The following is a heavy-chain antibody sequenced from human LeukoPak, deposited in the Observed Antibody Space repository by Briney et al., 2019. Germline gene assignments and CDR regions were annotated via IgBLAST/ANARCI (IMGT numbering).Heavy chain of an antibody. D-gene: IGHD2-2*01. CDR3: ARGGWYQLLGEGDWFDP. J-gene: IGHJ5*02. CDR1: GASISSYS. CDR2: IYYSGNT. V-gene: IGHV4-59*12. Sequence: SETLSLTCTVSGASISSYSWSWIRQPPGKGLEWIGYIYYSGNTYYNPSLQSRVTISVDTSKNQFSLNLSSVTAADTAVYYCARGGWYQLLGEGDWFDPWGQGTLVTVSS.